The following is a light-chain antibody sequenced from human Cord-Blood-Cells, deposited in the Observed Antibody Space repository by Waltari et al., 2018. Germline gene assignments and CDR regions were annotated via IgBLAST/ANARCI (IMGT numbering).Light chain of an antibody. CDR2: QDS. Sequence: SYELTQPPSESASPGQTASITCSGDKLGEKYACWYQQEPVQSPVLVIYQDSKRPSGIPERFSGSNSGNTATLTISGTQAMDEADYYCQAWDSSTVVFGGGTKLTVL. V-gene: IGLV3-1*01. CDR1: KLGEKY. CDR3: QAWDSSTVV. J-gene: IGLJ2*01.